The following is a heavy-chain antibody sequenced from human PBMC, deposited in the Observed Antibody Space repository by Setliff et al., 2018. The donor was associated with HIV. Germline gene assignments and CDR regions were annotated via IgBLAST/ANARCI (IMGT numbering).Heavy chain of an antibody. V-gene: IGHV4-39*07. J-gene: IGHJ4*02. D-gene: IGHD3-10*01. CDR2: IYYSGST. CDR1: GGSISSSSYY. Sequence: SETLSLTCTVSGGSISSSSYYWGWIRQPPGKGLEWIGSIYYSGSTTYNPSLESRATISVDTSKNQFSLKLTSVTAADTAVYYCARGGGITWRSYSFDYWGQGTLVTVSS. CDR3: ARGGGITWRSYSFDY.